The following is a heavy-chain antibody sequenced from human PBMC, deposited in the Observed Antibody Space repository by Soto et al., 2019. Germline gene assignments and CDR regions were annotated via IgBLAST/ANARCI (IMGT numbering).Heavy chain of an antibody. CDR2: IYSGDVT. CDR1: GFSVSDNC. J-gene: IGHJ4*02. CDR3: ARGQEVDHAYFDY. Sequence: EVQLVESGGGLIQPGGSQRLSCAASGFSVSDNCMGWVRQAPGKGLEWVSLIYSGDVTKYADSVKGRFSISRDGSKNTLYLQMSSLRADDTAIYYCARGQEVDHAYFDYWGQGTLVTVSS. V-gene: IGHV3-53*01.